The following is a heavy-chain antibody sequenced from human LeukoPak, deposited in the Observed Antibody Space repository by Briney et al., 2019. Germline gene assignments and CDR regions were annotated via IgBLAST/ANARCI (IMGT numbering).Heavy chain of an antibody. J-gene: IGHJ6*02. Sequence: KSGGSLRLSCAASGFTFSSYSMNWVRQAPGKGLEWVSSISSSSSYIYYADSVKGRFTISRENAKNSLYLQMNSLRAGDTAVYYCARGTMVRGDYYCGMDVWGQGTTVTVSS. CDR1: GFTFSSYS. V-gene: IGHV3-21*01. CDR2: ISSSSSYI. CDR3: ARGTMVRGDYYCGMDV. D-gene: IGHD3-10*01.